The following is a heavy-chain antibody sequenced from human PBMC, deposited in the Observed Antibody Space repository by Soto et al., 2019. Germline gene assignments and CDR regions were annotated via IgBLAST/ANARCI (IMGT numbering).Heavy chain of an antibody. CDR3: ARTPTV. V-gene: IGHV4-31*03. CDR1: GGSIISGGYD. D-gene: IGHD4-17*01. J-gene: IGHJ4*02. Sequence: QVQLQESGPGLVKPSQTLSLTCTVSGGSIISGGYDWSWIRQHPGKDLEWIGYIYYSGITYYNPSLKTRVTISVETSKTQFSVKLSSVTAADTAVYYWARTPTVWGQGTLVTVSS. CDR2: IYYSGIT.